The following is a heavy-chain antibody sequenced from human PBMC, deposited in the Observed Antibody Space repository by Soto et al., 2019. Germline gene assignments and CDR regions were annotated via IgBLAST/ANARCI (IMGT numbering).Heavy chain of an antibody. Sequence: EVQLLESGGGLVQPGGSLRLSCAASGFTFSSYAMSWVRQAPGKGLEGVSAISGSGGSTYYADSGKGRFPISRDNSKTTLYLQMNSLRAEDTAVYYCAKAHYIWGRIYYFDYWGQGTLVTVSS. CDR1: GFTFSSYA. D-gene: IGHD3-16*01. CDR2: ISGSGGST. J-gene: IGHJ4*02. V-gene: IGHV3-23*01. CDR3: AKAHYIWGRIYYFDY.